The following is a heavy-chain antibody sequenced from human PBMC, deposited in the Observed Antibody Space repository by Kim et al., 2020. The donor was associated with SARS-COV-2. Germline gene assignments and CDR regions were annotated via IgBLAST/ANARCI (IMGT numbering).Heavy chain of an antibody. Sequence: AKKFQGRVTMTRDTATSTVYMELSSLRSEDTAVYYCARASGITGTTGIDYWGQGTLVTVSS. D-gene: IGHD1-7*01. J-gene: IGHJ4*02. V-gene: IGHV1-46*01. CDR3: ARASGITGTTGIDY.